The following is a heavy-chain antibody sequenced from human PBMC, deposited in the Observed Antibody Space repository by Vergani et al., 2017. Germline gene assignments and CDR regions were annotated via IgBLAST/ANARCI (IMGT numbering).Heavy chain of an antibody. V-gene: IGHV4-39*01. CDR1: GGSISSRRYY. D-gene: IGHD2-21*02. Sequence: QRQLQESGPGLVKPSETLSLTCTVSGGSISSRRYYWGWIRQPPGKGLEWIGSIYYSGSTYYNPSLKSRVTISVDTSKNQFSLQLSAVTAADTAVYYCSRHLAYCCGDCNPYHYGMYVWGQGTTVTVSS. CDR2: IYYSGST. CDR3: SRHLAYCCGDCNPYHYGMYV. J-gene: IGHJ6*02.